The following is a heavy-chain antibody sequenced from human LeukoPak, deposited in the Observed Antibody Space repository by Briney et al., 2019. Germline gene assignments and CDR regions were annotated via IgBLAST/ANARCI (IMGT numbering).Heavy chain of an antibody. Sequence: PGGSLRLSCAASGFTFSSYNMNWVRQAPGPGLEWVSYISSSSSTIYYADSVKGRFTISRDNAKNSLYLQVNSLRDEDTAVYYCARSFDGAGADWGQGTLVTVSS. J-gene: IGHJ4*02. V-gene: IGHV3-48*02. CDR3: ARSFDGAGAD. D-gene: IGHD3-9*01. CDR2: ISSSSSTI. CDR1: GFTFSSYN.